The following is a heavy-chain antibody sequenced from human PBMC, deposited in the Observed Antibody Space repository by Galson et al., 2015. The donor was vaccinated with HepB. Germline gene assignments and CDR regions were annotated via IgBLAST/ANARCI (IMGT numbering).Heavy chain of an antibody. CDR1: GFTFSSYS. D-gene: IGHD3-10*01. CDR2: ISSSSSYI. CDR3: ARDARGLLWFGELPPYYFDY. J-gene: IGHJ4*02. V-gene: IGHV3-21*01. Sequence: SLRLSCAASGFTFSSYSMNWVRQAPGKGLEWVSSISSSSSYIYYADSVKGRFTISRDNAKNSLYLQMNSLRAEDTAVYYCARDARGLLWFGELPPYYFDYWGQGTLVTVSS.